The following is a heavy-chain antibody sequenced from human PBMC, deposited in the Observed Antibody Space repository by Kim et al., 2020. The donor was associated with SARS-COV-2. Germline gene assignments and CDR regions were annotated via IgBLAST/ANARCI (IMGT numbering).Heavy chain of an antibody. V-gene: IGHV3-74*01. Sequence: GGSLRLSCAASGFTLSVYWMHWVRQGPGKGLVWVSRINSDGSSTRYADSVKGRFTISRDNAKNTLYLQMNSLRAEDTAVYYCARGDYYDSSGYFKYWGQGTLVTVSS. CDR1: GFTLSVYW. J-gene: IGHJ4*02. CDR2: INSDGSST. D-gene: IGHD3-22*01. CDR3: ARGDYYDSSGYFKY.